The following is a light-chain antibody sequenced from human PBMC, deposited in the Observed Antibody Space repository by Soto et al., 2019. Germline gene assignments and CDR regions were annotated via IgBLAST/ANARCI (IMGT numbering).Light chain of an antibody. CDR3: SSYTTAFFYV. Sequence: QSVLTQPASVSGPPGQSITISCTGSSSDIGAFNYVAWYQQHPGKAPKLIIHGVTNRPSGVSSRFSGPKSDYTASLTISGLQAEDEADYYCSSYTTAFFYVFGTGTKVTVL. CDR2: GVT. J-gene: IGLJ1*01. CDR1: SSDIGAFNY. V-gene: IGLV2-14*01.